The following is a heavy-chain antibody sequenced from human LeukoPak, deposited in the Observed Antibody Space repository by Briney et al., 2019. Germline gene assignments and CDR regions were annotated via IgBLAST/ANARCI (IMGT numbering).Heavy chain of an antibody. CDR2: ISSSTGYI. Sequence: GGSLRLSCEASGFTFSDYTMNWVRQAPGKGLEWVSSISSSTGYIYYADSVKGRFTISRDNAKNSLYLQMNSLRAEDTAVYYCARTYSSSWYMDVWGKGTTVTVSS. D-gene: IGHD6-13*01. CDR1: GFTFSDYT. V-gene: IGHV3-21*01. J-gene: IGHJ6*03. CDR3: ARTYSSSWYMDV.